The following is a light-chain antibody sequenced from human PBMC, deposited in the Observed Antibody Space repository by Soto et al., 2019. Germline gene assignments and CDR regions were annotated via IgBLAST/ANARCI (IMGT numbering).Light chain of an antibody. V-gene: IGLV2-14*01. CDR2: EVN. CDR1: SSDVGDHEY. J-gene: IGLJ3*02. Sequence: QSVLTQPASVSGSPGQSVTISCTGTSSDVGDHEYVSWYQQYPGKAPKLLIYEVNNRPSGISNRFSGSKSGNTASLTISGLQAKDEADYYCISYASRDTLLWVFGGGTQLTVL. CDR3: ISYASRDTLLWV.